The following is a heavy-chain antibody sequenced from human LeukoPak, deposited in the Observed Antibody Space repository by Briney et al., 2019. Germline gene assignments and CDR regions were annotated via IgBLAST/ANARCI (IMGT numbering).Heavy chain of an antibody. CDR1: GFTFSSCA. CDR3: ALRETAAGPFDY. J-gene: IGHJ4*02. Sequence: GGSLRLSCAASGFTFSSCAMSWVRQAPGKGLGWVSAISGSGGSTYYADSVKGRFTISRDNSKNTLYLQMNSLRAEDTAVYYCALRETAAGPFDYWGQGTLVTVSS. D-gene: IGHD6-13*01. CDR2: ISGSGGST. V-gene: IGHV3-23*01.